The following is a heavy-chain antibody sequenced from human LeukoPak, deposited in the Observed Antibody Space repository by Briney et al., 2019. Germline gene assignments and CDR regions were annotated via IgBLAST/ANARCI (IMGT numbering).Heavy chain of an antibody. J-gene: IGHJ4*02. CDR3: ASFGWGLGRPFDY. Sequence: PGGSLRLSCAASGFAFSTYSISWVRQTPGKGLEWVANIKQDGSEKYYVDSVRGRFTTSRDNAKNSLYLQMNNLRAEDTAIYYCASFGWGLGRPFDYWGQGTLVTVSS. D-gene: IGHD3-10*01. V-gene: IGHV3-7*01. CDR2: IKQDGSEK. CDR1: GFAFSTYS.